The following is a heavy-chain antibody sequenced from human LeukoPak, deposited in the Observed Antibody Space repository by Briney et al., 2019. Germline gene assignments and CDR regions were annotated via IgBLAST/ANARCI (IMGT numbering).Heavy chain of an antibody. CDR3: ARGPYPYYSDSRGYTGYFDY. Sequence: TSETLSLTCAVSGYSIISGYYWGWIRQPPGKGLEWIGSIYHSGSTYYNPSLKSRVTISVDTSKNQFSLKLSSVTAADTAVYYCARGPYPYYSDSRGYTGYFDYWGQGTLVTVSS. J-gene: IGHJ4*02. V-gene: IGHV4-38-2*01. D-gene: IGHD3-22*01. CDR2: IYHSGST. CDR1: GYSIISGYY.